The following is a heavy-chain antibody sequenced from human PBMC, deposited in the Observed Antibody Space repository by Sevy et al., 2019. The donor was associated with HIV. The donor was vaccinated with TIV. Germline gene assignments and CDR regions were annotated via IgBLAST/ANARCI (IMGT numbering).Heavy chain of an antibody. V-gene: IGHV1-2*06. CDR2: INPNSGGT. CDR3: ARGRAGWSSSNWFDP. Sequence: ASVKVSCKASGYTFTGYYMHWVRQAPGQGLEWMGRINPNSGGTNYAQKFQGRVTMTRDTSISTAYMGLGRLRSDDTAVYYCARGRAGWSSSNWFDPWGQGTLVTVSS. D-gene: IGHD6-6*01. CDR1: GYTFTGYY. J-gene: IGHJ5*02.